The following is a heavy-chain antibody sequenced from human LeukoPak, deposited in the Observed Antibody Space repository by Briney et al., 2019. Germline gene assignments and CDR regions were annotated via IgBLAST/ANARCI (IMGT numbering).Heavy chain of an antibody. CDR1: GFTFSTYV. J-gene: IGHJ4*02. Sequence: GGSLRLSCSVSGFTFSTYVMHWVRQAPGKGLEYVSAISSNGDNTYYADSVKGRFTISRDNSKHTLYLQMCSLRAYDTAVYYCVRGTGYWGQGNLDTVSS. CDR3: VRGTGY. CDR2: ISSNGDNT. V-gene: IGHV3-64D*06.